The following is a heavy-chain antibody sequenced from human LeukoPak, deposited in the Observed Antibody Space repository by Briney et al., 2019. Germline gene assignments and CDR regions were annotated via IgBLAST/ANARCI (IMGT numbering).Heavy chain of an antibody. Sequence: ASVKVSCKASGSTFTDYYIHWMRQAPGQGLEWMGWINPSSGGTNYAQKFQGRVTMTRDTSISSAYMELSRLRSDDTAVYFCARPGVPNTSGWYVFDYWGQGTLVTVSS. V-gene: IGHV1-2*02. CDR2: INPSSGGT. J-gene: IGHJ4*02. CDR1: GSTFTDYY. D-gene: IGHD6-19*01. CDR3: ARPGVPNTSGWYVFDY.